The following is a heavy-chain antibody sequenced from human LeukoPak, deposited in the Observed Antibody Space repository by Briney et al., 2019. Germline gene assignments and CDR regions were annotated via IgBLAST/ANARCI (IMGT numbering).Heavy chain of an antibody. Sequence: GESLKISCKGSGYSFTSYWIGWVRQMPGKGLEWMGTIYPGDSDTRYSPSFQGQVTISADKSISTAYLQWSSLKASDTAMYYCARRVFLSSREYYFDYWGQGTLVTVSS. CDR1: GYSFTSYW. V-gene: IGHV5-51*01. J-gene: IGHJ4*02. CDR3: ARRVFLSSREYYFDY. CDR2: IYPGDSDT. D-gene: IGHD6-6*01.